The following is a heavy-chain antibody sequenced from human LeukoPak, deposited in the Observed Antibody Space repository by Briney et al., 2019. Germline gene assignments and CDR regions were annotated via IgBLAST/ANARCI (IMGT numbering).Heavy chain of an antibody. CDR1: GGTFSSYA. CDR3: ARLAPIFGPYREYYFDY. V-gene: IGHV1-69*05. D-gene: IGHD3-3*01. CDR2: IIPIFGTA. Sequence: ASVKVSCKASGGTFSSYAISWVRQAPGQGLEWMGGIIPIFGTATYAQKFQGRVTITTGESTSTAYMELSSLRSEDTAVYYCARLAPIFGPYREYYFDYWGQGTLVTVSS. J-gene: IGHJ4*02.